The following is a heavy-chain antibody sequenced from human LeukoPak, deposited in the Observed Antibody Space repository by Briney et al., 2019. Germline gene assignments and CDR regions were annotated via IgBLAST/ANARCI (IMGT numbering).Heavy chain of an antibody. CDR3: TKTYDYDFWSAHGAFDI. V-gene: IGHV3-73*01. CDR2: IRSKANSYAT. Sequence: GGSLRLSCAASGFTFSGSAMHWVRQASGKGLEWVGRIRSKANSYATAYAASVKGRFTISRDDSKNTAYLQMNSLKTEDTAVYYCTKTYDYDFWSAHGAFDIWGQGTMVTVSS. D-gene: IGHD3-3*01. CDR1: GFTFSGSA. J-gene: IGHJ3*02.